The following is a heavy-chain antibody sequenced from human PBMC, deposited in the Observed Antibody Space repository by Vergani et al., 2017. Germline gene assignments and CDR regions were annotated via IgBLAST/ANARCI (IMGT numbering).Heavy chain of an antibody. J-gene: IGHJ3*02. CDR3: ARGPLYYDLWSGYYLFPAGAFDI. CDR2: IYYSGST. D-gene: IGHD3-3*01. CDR1: GGSVSSGSYY. Sequence: QVQLQESGPGLVKPSETLSLTCTVSGGSVSSGSYYWSWIRQPAGKGLEWIGYIYYSGSTNYNPSLKSRVTISVDTSKNRFSLKLSSVTAADTAVYYCARGPLYYDLWSGYYLFPAGAFDIWGQGTMVTVSS. V-gene: IGHV4-61*10.